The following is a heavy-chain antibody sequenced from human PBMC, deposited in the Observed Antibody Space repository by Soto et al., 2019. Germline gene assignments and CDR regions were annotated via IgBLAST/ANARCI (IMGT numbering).Heavy chain of an antibody. CDR2: SHESGNT. CDR1: GVSISSHDW. Sequence: QVQLQESGPGLVKPSGTLSLTCAVSGVSISSHDWWTWVRQPPGKGLEWIGESHESGNTNYNSSLASRVTISMDKSKNHFSLKLTSVTVAYTAVYYCATRDSGRFYWGQGTLVTVSS. D-gene: IGHD5-12*01. CDR3: ATRDSGRFY. V-gene: IGHV4-4*02. J-gene: IGHJ4*02.